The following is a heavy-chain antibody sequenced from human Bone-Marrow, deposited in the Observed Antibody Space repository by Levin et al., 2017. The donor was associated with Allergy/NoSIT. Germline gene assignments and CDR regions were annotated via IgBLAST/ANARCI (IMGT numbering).Heavy chain of an antibody. V-gene: IGHV4-30-4*01. CDR2: IYYSGST. J-gene: IGHJ5*02. Sequence: SETLSLTCTVSGGSISSGDYYWSWIRQPPGKGLEWIGYIYYSGSTYYNPSLKSRVTISVDTSKNQFSLKLSSVTAADTAVYYCAREDASYNWFDPWGQGTLVTVSS. CDR1: GGSISSGDYY. CDR3: AREDASYNWFDP.